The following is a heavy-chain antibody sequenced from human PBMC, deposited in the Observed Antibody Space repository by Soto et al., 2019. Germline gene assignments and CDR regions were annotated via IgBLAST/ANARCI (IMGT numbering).Heavy chain of an antibody. Sequence: GASVKVSWKSSGYNFRTYGFSWVRQAPGQGLEWMGRISGYNGDTNYAQKFQGRVSMTTDTSTNTAYMDLRSLRSDDTAVYYCARVHIFVADANTPYNYGLDVWGQATMVTVSS. CDR3: ARVHIFVADANTPYNYGLDV. D-gene: IGHD3-16*01. CDR2: ISGYNGDT. J-gene: IGHJ6*02. V-gene: IGHV1-18*01. CDR1: GYNFRTYG.